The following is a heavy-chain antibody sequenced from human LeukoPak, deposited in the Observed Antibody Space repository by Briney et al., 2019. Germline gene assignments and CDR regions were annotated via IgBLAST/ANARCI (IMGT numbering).Heavy chain of an antibody. CDR3: ARQQYLAFDI. D-gene: IGHD2/OR15-2a*01. Sequence: GESLKIPCKGSGYSFTTYWIAWLRLMPGKGLEWMGIIYPGDSETRYSTSFQGQVTISADKSISTAYLQWSSLKASDTAIYYCARQQYLAFDIWGQGTMVTVSS. CDR2: IYPGDSET. V-gene: IGHV5-51*01. J-gene: IGHJ3*02. CDR1: GYSFTTYW.